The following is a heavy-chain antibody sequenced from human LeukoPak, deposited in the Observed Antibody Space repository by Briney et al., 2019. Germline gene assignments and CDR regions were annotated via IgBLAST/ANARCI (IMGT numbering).Heavy chain of an antibody. CDR3: ARDPWDDVSGFSGDY. Sequence: GRSLRLSRAASGFTLRSYGMNWVRRAPGKVLEWLSYISSSSNSIYYADSVKGRFTISRDNAKNSLHLQMNSLRDEDTAVYYCARDPWDDVSGFSGDYWGQGTLVTVSS. D-gene: IGHD3-22*01. CDR2: ISSSSNSI. CDR1: GFTLRSYG. V-gene: IGHV3-48*02. J-gene: IGHJ4*02.